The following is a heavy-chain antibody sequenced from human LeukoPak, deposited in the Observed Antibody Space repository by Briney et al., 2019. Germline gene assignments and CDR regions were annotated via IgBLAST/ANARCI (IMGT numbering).Heavy chain of an antibody. CDR1: GGTFSSSA. V-gene: IGHV1-69*05. Sequence: SVKVSCKASGGTFSSSAISWVRQAPGQGLEWMGGIIPIFGTANYAQKFQGRVTIITDESTSTAYMELSGLRSEDTAVYYCARVNDFWSGYYRNWFDPWGQGTLVTVSS. CDR3: ARVNDFWSGYYRNWFDP. CDR2: IIPIFGTA. D-gene: IGHD3-3*01. J-gene: IGHJ5*02.